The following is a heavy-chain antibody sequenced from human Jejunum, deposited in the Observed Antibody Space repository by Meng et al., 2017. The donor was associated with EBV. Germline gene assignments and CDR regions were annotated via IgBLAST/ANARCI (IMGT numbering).Heavy chain of an antibody. CDR3: ARDRSNSDY. V-gene: IGHV1-18*01. CDR2: ISVYRGNT. J-gene: IGHJ4*02. CDR1: GYDFINSG. D-gene: IGHD5-24*01. Sequence: QGQLVQSGAEVKKPGASVRVSCKASGYDFINSGISWVRQAPGQGLEWMGWISVYRGNTNYAQRFQDRVTLTTNTSTSTVYMELRSLTPDDTAVYYCARDRSNSDYWGQGTLVTVSS.